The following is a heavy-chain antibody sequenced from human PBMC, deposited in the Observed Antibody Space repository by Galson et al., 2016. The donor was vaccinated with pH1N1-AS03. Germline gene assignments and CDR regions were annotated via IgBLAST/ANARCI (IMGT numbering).Heavy chain of an antibody. Sequence: SVKVSCTASDVTLNSHGISWVRQAPGQGLEWMGWIRANNGDTNYAQKFQGRVTMTTDTSTSTTYMELRSLRSDDTAVYYCARMEKRWGDAYDIWGQGTMVTVSS. CDR1: DVTLNSHG. CDR2: IRANNGDT. CDR3: ARMEKRWGDAYDI. J-gene: IGHJ3*02. V-gene: IGHV1-18*01. D-gene: IGHD1-1*01.